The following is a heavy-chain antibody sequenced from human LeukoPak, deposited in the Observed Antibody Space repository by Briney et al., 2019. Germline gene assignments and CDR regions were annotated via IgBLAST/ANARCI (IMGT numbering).Heavy chain of an antibody. CDR2: INHSGST. V-gene: IGHV4-34*01. CDR3: AKNDVITFGGDTDAFDI. J-gene: IGHJ3*02. D-gene: IGHD3-16*01. Sequence: SETLSLTCSVYGGSFSIYYWSWIRQPPGKGLEWIGEINHSGSTNYNPSLKSRVTISVDTSKNQFSLRLSSVTAADTAVYYCAKNDVITFGGDTDAFDIWGQGTMVTVSS. CDR1: GGSFSIYY.